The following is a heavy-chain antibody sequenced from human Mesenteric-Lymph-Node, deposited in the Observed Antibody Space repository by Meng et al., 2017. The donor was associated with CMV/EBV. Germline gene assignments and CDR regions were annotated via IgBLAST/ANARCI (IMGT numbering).Heavy chain of an antibody. Sequence: GESLKISCAASGFTFSNYWIHWVRQTPGMGLVWVSRINTDGSITTYADSVRGRFTISRDNAKNTLYLQMNSLRAEDTALYYCTREGGRDWFDPWGQGTLVTVSS. CDR3: TREGGRDWFDP. V-gene: IGHV3-74*01. CDR2: INTDGSIT. CDR1: GFTFSNYW. D-gene: IGHD3-16*01. J-gene: IGHJ5*02.